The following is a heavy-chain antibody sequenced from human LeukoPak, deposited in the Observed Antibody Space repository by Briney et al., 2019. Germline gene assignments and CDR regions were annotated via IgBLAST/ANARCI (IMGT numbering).Heavy chain of an antibody. Sequence: GGSLRLSCAASGFTFDYYMTWIRQAPGRGLEWISYISNTGDVKWYADSVKGRFTISRDNARNAMYLQMNGLRADDTAVYYCARDGRGKYHLDLWGQGTLVTVSA. D-gene: IGHD1-26*01. CDR1: GFTFDYY. CDR3: ARDGRGKYHLDL. CDR2: ISNTGDVK. J-gene: IGHJ4*02. V-gene: IGHV3-11*01.